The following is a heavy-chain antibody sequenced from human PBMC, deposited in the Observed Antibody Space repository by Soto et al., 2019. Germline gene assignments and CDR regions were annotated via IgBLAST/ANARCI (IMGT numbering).Heavy chain of an antibody. D-gene: IGHD3-10*01. CDR2: IHYSGST. J-gene: IGHJ4*01. CDR3: ARVRGSGSYAAYYFDS. CDR1: GGSTSNGGYY. Sequence: TLSLTCTVSGGSTSNGGYYWNWVRQHPGKGLEWIGYIHYSGSTWYNPSLESRVTISVDTSKNQFSLKLRSVTAADTAVYYCARVRGSGSYAAYYFDSWGQGTLVTVSS. V-gene: IGHV4-31*03.